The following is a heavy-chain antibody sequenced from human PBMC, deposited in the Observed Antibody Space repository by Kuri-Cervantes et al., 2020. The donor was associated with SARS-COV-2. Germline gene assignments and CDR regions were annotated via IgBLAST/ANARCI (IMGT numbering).Heavy chain of an antibody. CDR3: ARVPNVVPAAIGGGY. Sequence: GESLKISCAASGFTFSSYWMSWVRQAPGKGLEWVANIKQDGSEKYYVDPVKGRFTISRDNAKNSLYLQMNSLRAEDTAVYYCARVPNVVPAAIGGGYWGQGTLVTVSS. V-gene: IGHV3-7*01. D-gene: IGHD2-2*02. CDR2: IKQDGSEK. J-gene: IGHJ4*02. CDR1: GFTFSSYW.